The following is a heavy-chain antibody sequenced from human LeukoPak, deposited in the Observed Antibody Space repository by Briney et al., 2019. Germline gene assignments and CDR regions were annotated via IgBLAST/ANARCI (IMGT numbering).Heavy chain of an antibody. Sequence: GGSLRLSCAASGFTFSDYYMSWIRQAPGKGLEWVSYISRTSSYTKHAGSVKGRFTISRDNAKNSLYLQMNSLRAEDTAVYYCARGIQDYFYGMDVWGQGTTVTVSS. CDR1: GFTFSDYY. CDR3: ARGIQDYFYGMDV. J-gene: IGHJ6*02. V-gene: IGHV3-11*05. CDR2: ISRTSSYT.